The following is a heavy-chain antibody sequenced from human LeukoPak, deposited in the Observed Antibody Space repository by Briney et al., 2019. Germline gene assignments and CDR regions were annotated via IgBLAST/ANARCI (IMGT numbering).Heavy chain of an antibody. V-gene: IGHV4-61*02. CDR1: GGSISSGSYY. CDR2: ILTSGRT. J-gene: IGHJ5*02. CDR3: ARGLTYYYGSGSNNWFDP. D-gene: IGHD3-10*01. Sequence: SETLSLTCTVSGGSISSGSYYWSWIRQPAGKGLELIGRILTSGRTNYNPSLKGRVTVSLDTSKNQFSLKLSSVTAADTAVYYCARGLTYYYGSGSNNWFDPWGQGTLVTVSS.